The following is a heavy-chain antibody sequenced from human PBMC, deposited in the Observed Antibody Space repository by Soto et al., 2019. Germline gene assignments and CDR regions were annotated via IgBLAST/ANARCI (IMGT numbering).Heavy chain of an antibody. CDR1: GYTLTELS. J-gene: IGHJ4*02. V-gene: IGHV1-24*01. Sequence: ASLRVSCEVSGYTLTELSMHWVRQAPGKGLEWMGGFDPEDGETIYAQKFQGRVTMTEDTSTDTTYMELSSLRSEDTAVYYCATARRYDSSGYYHYWGQGTLVTVSS. D-gene: IGHD3-22*01. CDR3: ATARRYDSSGYYHY. CDR2: FDPEDGET.